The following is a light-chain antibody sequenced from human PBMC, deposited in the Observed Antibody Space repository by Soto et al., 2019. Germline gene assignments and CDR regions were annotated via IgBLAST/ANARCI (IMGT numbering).Light chain of an antibody. CDR1: STNIGNNA. CDR2: NNN. V-gene: IGLV1-44*01. CDR3: AAWDDSLNGYV. Sequence: QSVLTQPPSASGTPGQRVTISCSGTSTNIGNNAVNWYQQLPGTAPKLLIYNNNQRPSGVPYRFSGSKSGTSASLAISGLQSDDEADYYCAAWDDSLNGYVFGTGTKVTVL. J-gene: IGLJ1*01.